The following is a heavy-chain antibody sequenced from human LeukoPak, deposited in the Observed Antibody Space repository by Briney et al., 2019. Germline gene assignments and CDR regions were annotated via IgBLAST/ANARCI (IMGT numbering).Heavy chain of an antibody. Sequence: SETLSLTCTVSGGSISSYYWSWIRQPPGKGLEWIAYIYYSGSTNYNPSLKSRVTISVDTSKNQFSLKLSSVTAADTAVYYCAGEGGYSYGLFYYGMDVWGQGTTVTVSS. CDR1: GGSISSYY. CDR3: AGEGGYSYGLFYYGMDV. D-gene: IGHD5-18*01. J-gene: IGHJ6*02. V-gene: IGHV4-59*01. CDR2: IYYSGST.